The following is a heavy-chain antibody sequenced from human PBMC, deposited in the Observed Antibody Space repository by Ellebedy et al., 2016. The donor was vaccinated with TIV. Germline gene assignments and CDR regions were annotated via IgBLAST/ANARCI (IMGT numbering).Heavy chain of an antibody. CDR3: ARATVAVTTSCLDY. J-gene: IGHJ4*02. V-gene: IGHV3-48*04. D-gene: IGHD2-21*02. Sequence: GESLKISCAASGFTFSNYNMNWVRQAPGKGLEWISYISSRSSTIYYADSVKGRFTISRDNAKRSLYLQTNSLRVDDTAVYYCARATVAVTTSCLDYWGQGTLVTVSS. CDR1: GFTFSNYN. CDR2: ISSRSSTI.